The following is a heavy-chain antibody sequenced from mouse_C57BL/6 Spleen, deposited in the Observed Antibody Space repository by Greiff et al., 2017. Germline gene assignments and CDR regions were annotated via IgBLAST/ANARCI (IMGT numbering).Heavy chain of an antibody. V-gene: IGHV1-42*01. CDR3: ARWSYGSRYFDY. D-gene: IGHD1-1*01. J-gene: IGHJ2*01. Sequence: VQLQQSGPELVKPGASVKISCKASGYSFTGYYMNWVKQSPEKSLGWIGEINPSTGGTTYNQKFKAKATLTVDKSSSTAYMQLKSLTSEDSAVYYCARWSYGSRYFDYWGLGTTLTVSS. CDR2: INPSTGGT. CDR1: GYSFTGYY.